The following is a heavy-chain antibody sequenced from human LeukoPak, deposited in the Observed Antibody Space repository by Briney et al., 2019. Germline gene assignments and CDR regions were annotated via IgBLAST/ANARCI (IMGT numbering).Heavy chain of an antibody. CDR3: ARSPATRILGDFYYYYHYMDV. J-gene: IGHJ6*03. CDR1: DDTFSTHG. Sequence: GASVKVSCKASDDTFSTHGFTWARQAPGEGLEWMGWISTYNGKTNYPQKFQGRVTMTTDTSTSTAYMELRRLRSDDTAVYYCARSPATRILGDFYYYYHYMDVWGKGTTVIVSS. V-gene: IGHV1-18*01. D-gene: IGHD3-16*01. CDR2: ISTYNGKT.